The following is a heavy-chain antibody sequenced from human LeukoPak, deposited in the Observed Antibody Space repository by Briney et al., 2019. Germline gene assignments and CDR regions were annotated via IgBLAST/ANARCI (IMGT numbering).Heavy chain of an antibody. CDR1: GFTFSSYA. D-gene: IGHD3-10*01. V-gene: IGHV3-23*01. Sequence: PGGSLRLSCAASGFTFSSYAMSWVRQAPGKGLEWVSAISGSGGSTYYADSVKGRFTISRDNSKNTLYLQMNSLRAEDTAVYYCAKDRQRGVTGFHSDYWGQGTLVTVSS. CDR2: ISGSGGST. J-gene: IGHJ4*02. CDR3: AKDRQRGVTGFHSDY.